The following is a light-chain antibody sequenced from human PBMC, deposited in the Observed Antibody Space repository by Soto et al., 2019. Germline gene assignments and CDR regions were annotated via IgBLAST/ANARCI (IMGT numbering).Light chain of an antibody. CDR2: EVT. J-gene: IGLJ2*01. CDR1: SSDVGNYNF. V-gene: IGLV2-23*02. Sequence: QSALTQPASVSGSPGQSITISCTGTSSDVGNYNFVSWYQQHPGKAPKLVIYEVTKRPSGVSNRFSGSKSGNTASLTISGLQAEDEADYYCCSYAGSSTFNVVFGGGTQLTVL. CDR3: CSYAGSSTFNVV.